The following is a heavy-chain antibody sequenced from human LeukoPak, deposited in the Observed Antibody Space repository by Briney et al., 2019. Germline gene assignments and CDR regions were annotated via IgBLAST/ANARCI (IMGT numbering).Heavy chain of an antibody. CDR2: IWYDGSNK. J-gene: IGHJ4*02. D-gene: IGHD6-19*01. Sequence: GGSLRLSCAASGFTFSSYGMHWVRQAPGKGLEWVAVIWYDGSNKYYADSVKGRFTISRDNSKNTLYLQMSSLRAEDTAVYYCAKGIAVAGPLDYWGQETLVTVSS. CDR1: GFTFSSYG. V-gene: IGHV3-33*06. CDR3: AKGIAVAGPLDY.